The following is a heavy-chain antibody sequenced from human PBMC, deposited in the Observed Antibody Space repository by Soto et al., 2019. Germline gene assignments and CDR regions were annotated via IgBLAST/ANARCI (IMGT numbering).Heavy chain of an antibody. D-gene: IGHD3-10*01. Sequence: EVQLLESGGGLVQPGGSLRLSCAASGFTFSSYAMSWVRQAPGKGLEWVSAISGSGGSTYYADSVKGRFTISRDNSKNTLYLQMNSLRAEDTAVYYCAKDTKLLWFAPLQECCYFDYWGQGTLVTVSS. CDR2: ISGSGGST. CDR3: AKDTKLLWFAPLQECCYFDY. V-gene: IGHV3-23*01. CDR1: GFTFSSYA. J-gene: IGHJ4*02.